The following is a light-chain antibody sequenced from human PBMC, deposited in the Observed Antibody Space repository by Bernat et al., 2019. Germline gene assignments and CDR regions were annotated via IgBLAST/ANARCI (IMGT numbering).Light chain of an antibody. Sequence: QSALTQPASVSGSLGQSITISCTGTSSDVGGYNYVSWYQHHPGKAPKLMIYHVSSRPSGVSNRFSGSKSDNTASLTISELQADDEADYYCSSYTGITTLVFVFGSGTKVTVL. CDR2: HVS. V-gene: IGLV2-14*03. J-gene: IGLJ1*01. CDR3: SSYTGITTLVFV. CDR1: SSDVGGYNY.